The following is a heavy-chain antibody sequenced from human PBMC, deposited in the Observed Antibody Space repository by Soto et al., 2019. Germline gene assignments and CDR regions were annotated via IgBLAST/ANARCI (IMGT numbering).Heavy chain of an antibody. V-gene: IGHV4-34*01. D-gene: IGHD3-3*01. CDR3: ATRITVFGLLIPPFDP. J-gene: IGHJ5*02. CDR1: GSSLGAFH. CDR2: INHTGGT. Sequence: SETLSLTCAIYGSSLGAFHWTWIRQPPGKGLEWIGEINHTGGTHYNPSLKSRVTMSVDTSKNQFSLRLSSVTAADTAIYYCATRITVFGLLIPPFDPWGQGTQVTVSS.